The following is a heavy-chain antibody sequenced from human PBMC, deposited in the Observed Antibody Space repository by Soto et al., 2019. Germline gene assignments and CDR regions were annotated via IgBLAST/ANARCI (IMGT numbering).Heavy chain of an antibody. J-gene: IGHJ6*02. D-gene: IGHD1-26*01. CDR1: GDSVSSNSAA. V-gene: IGHV6-1*01. CDR2: TFYRSKWYN. CDR3: AKEGGNHYYYYAMDV. Sequence: SQTLSLTCAISGDSVSSNSAAWSWIRQSPSRGLEWLGRTFYRSKWYNDYAVSVKGRITINPDTSKNLFSLQLNSVTPEDTAVYYCAKEGGNHYYYYAMDVWGQGTTVIVSS.